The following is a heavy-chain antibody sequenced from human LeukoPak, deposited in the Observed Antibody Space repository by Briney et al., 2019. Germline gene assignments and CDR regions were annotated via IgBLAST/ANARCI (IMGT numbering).Heavy chain of an antibody. V-gene: IGHV3-23*01. D-gene: IGHD4-17*01. CDR1: GFTFSTYA. J-gene: IGHJ3*02. Sequence: PGGSLRLSCAASGFTFSTYAITWVRPAPGKGLGRVSSNSGRGGGKFYAAPLKGRFTTSRDNSKNTLHVQMNSLRAEDTAVHYCAKAAYGDYAGAFDIWGQGTMVIVSS. CDR3: AKAAYGDYAGAFDI. CDR2: NSGRGGGK.